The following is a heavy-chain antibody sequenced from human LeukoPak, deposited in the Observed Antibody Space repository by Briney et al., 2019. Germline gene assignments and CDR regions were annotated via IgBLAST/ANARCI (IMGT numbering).Heavy chain of an antibody. V-gene: IGHV1-69*13. D-gene: IGHD5-18*01. J-gene: IGHJ4*02. CDR1: GGTFSSYA. CDR2: IIPIFGTA. Sequence: ASVKVSCKASGGTFSSYAISWVRQAPGQGLEWMGGIIPIFGTANYAQKFQGRVTITADESTSTAYMELSSLRSEDTAVYYCASVPSEYSYGESFDYWGQGTLVTVSS. CDR3: ASVPSEYSYGESFDY.